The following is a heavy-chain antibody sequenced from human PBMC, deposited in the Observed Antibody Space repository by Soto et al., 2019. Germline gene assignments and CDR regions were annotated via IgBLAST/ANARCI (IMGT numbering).Heavy chain of an antibody. CDR3: APSFGSGSRAFDY. D-gene: IGHD3-10*01. V-gene: IGHV1-69*02. Sequence: QVQLVQSGAEVKKPGSSVKVSCKASGDTFNFYTINWVRQAPGLGLEWMGRFNPILSFSNSALKFQGRVTLTADKXTSTAYMVLSSLRSEDTAIYSCAPSFGSGSRAFDYWGQGALVTVSS. CDR1: GDTFNFYT. CDR2: FNPILSFS. J-gene: IGHJ4*02.